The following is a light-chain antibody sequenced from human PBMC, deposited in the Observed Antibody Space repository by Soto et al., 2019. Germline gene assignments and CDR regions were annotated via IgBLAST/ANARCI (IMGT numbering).Light chain of an antibody. V-gene: IGKV3-20*01. CDR3: QPYGSSAWT. CDR1: QSVSGSS. J-gene: IGKJ1*01. Sequence: EIVLTQSPGTLSLSPGERATLSCRASQSVSGSSLAWYQQKPGQAPRLLIYGSSSRATGIPDRFSGSGSGTDFTLTISRLEPEDFAVYYCQPYGSSAWTFGQGTKVEIK. CDR2: GSS.